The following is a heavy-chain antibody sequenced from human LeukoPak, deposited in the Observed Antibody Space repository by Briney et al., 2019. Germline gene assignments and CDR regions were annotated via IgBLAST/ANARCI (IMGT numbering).Heavy chain of an antibody. V-gene: IGHV3-30*04. CDR3: ARRITTRYYYDSSGYRTAFDI. J-gene: IGHJ3*02. D-gene: IGHD3-22*01. CDR1: GYTFTSYY. Sequence: SCKASGYTFTSYYMHWVRQAPGKGLEWVAVISYDGSNKYYADSVKGRFTISRDNSKNTLYLQMNSLRAEDTAVYYCARRITTRYYYDSSGYRTAFDIWGQGTMVTVSS. CDR2: ISYDGSNK.